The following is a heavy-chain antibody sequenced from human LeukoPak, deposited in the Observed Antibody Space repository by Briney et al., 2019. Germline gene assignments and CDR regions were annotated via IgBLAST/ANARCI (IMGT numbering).Heavy chain of an antibody. J-gene: IGHJ5*02. CDR3: ARDGCSSTSYYPGSFDP. CDR1: GGTFSSYA. CDR2: IIPIFGTA. Sequence: ASVKVSCKASGGTFSSYAISWVRQAPGQGLEWMGGIIPIFGTANYAQKFQGRVTITADESTSTAYMELSSLRSEDTAVYYCARDGCSSTSYYPGSFDPWGQGTLVTVSS. V-gene: IGHV1-69*13. D-gene: IGHD2-2*01.